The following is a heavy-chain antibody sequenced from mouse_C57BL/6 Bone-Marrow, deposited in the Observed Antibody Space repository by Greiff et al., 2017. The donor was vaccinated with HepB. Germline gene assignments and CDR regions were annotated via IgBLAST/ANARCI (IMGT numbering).Heavy chain of an antibody. Sequence: QVQLQQPGAELVRPGTSVKLSCKASGYTFTSYWMHWVKQRPGQGLEWIGVIDPSDSYTNYNQKFKGKATLTVDTSSSTAYMQLSSLTSEDSAVYYCARRDYALAYWGQVTLVTVSA. CDR2: IDPSDSYT. D-gene: IGHD2-4*01. CDR1: GYTFTSYW. CDR3: ARRDYALAY. V-gene: IGHV1-59*01. J-gene: IGHJ3*01.